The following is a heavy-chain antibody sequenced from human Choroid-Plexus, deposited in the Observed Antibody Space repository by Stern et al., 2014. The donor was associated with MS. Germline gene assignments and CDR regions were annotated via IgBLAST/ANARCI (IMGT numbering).Heavy chain of an antibody. J-gene: IGHJ5*02. CDR2: VSYDGSNK. CDR1: GFTFGSCA. Sequence: QLQLQESGGGVVQPGRPLRLSCVASGFTFGSCAMHWVRQAPGKVLEWVAGVSYDGSNKYYADSVKGRFTISRDNSQNTLYMQMSSLRPEDTAVYYCAKDRQYLTYFFDHWGQGSLVTVSS. V-gene: IGHV3-30*18. CDR3: AKDRQYLTYFFDH. D-gene: IGHD2/OR15-2a*01.